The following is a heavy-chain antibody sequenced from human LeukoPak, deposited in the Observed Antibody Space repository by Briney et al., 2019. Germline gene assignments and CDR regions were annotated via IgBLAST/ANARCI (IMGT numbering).Heavy chain of an antibody. V-gene: IGHV3-48*01. CDR1: GFTLSSYT. CDR3: ARGRITGTTYGMDV. CDR2: INGGSNSI. D-gene: IGHD1-7*01. Sequence: GGSLRLSCAASGFTLSSYTMNWVRQAPGKGLEWLSYINGGSNSIYYADSVKGRFTISRDNAKNSLSLQMNSLRAEDTAVYFCARGRITGTTYGMDVWGQGTTVTVSS. J-gene: IGHJ6*02.